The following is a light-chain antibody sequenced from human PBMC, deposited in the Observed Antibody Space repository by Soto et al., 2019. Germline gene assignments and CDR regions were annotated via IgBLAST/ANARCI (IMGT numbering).Light chain of an antibody. CDR3: QQYGSPPGLFT. V-gene: IGKV3-20*01. J-gene: IGKJ3*01. Sequence: EIVLTQSPGSLSLSPGERATLSCRASQSVSNNYLAWYQQKPGQAPRLLIYGASSRATGIPDRLSGSGSETDFTLTISTLESEDSAVYYCQQYGSPPGLFTFGPQTKVHIK. CDR2: GAS. CDR1: QSVSNNY.